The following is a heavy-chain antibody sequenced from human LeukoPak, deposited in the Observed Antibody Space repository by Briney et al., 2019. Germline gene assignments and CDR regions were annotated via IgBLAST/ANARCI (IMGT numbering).Heavy chain of an antibody. D-gene: IGHD2-2*01. J-gene: IGHJ6*03. V-gene: IGHV4-30-4*01. CDR3: ARDRVVVGDYYMDV. CDR2: IYYSGST. Sequence: PSETLSLTCTVSGGSISSDDYYWSWIRQPLGKGLEWIGYIYYSGSTYYNPSLQSRVTVSVDTSKNQFSLKLSSVTAADTAVYYCARDRVVVGDYYMDVWGKGTTVTVS. CDR1: GGSISSDDYY.